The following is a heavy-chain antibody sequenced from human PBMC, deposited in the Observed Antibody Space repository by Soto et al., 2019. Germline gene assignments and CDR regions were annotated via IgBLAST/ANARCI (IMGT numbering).Heavy chain of an antibody. CDR3: ASLQLWPNFDY. V-gene: IGHV4-39*01. CDR2: IYYSGST. Sequence: SETLSLTCTVSGGSISSSSYYWGWIRQPPGKGLEWIGSIYYSGSTYYNPSLKSRVTISVDTSKNQFSLKLSSVTAADTAVYYCASLQLWPNFDYWGQGTLVTVSS. J-gene: IGHJ4*02. CDR1: GGSISSSSYY. D-gene: IGHD5-18*01.